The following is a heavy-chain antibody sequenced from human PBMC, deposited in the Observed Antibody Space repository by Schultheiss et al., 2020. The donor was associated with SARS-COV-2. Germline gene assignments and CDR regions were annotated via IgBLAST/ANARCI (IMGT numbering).Heavy chain of an antibody. Sequence: GGSLRLSCGASGFTFSSYAMSWVRQAPGKGLEWVSAISGSGGSTYYADSVKGRFTISRDNSKNTLYLQMNSLRAEDTAVYYCTAGIAAAGQYYYYYYGMDVWGQGTTVTVSS. V-gene: IGHV3-23*01. CDR2: ISGSGGST. CDR3: TAGIAAAGQYYYYYYGMDV. D-gene: IGHD6-13*01. CDR1: GFTFSSYA. J-gene: IGHJ6*02.